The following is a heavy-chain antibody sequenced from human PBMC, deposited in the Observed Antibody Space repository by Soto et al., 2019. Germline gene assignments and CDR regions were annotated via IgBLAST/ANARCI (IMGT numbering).Heavy chain of an antibody. D-gene: IGHD4-17*01. Sequence: EVQLVESGGGVVQPGGSLKLSFAASGFTFSGSAMQWVRQASGEGLGWLGRIGSRGDSYATAYAASVKDRFTISRDDSKNTAFLQMNNLKTEDTAVYYCSRDDADWLFNWGQGALVTVSS. CDR2: IGSRGDSYAT. V-gene: IGHV3-73*02. CDR1: GFTFSGSA. CDR3: SRDDADWLFN. J-gene: IGHJ4*02.